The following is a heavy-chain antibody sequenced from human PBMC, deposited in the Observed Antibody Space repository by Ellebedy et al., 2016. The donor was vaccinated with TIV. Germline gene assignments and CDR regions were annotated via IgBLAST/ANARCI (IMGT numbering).Heavy chain of an antibody. CDR2: ISSGASYI. CDR3: ARDAFSSGAYYFDS. J-gene: IGHJ4*02. V-gene: IGHV3-21*01. Sequence: GGSLRLSCAASGFTFSSYAMNWVRQAPGRGLEWVSSISSGASYIYYADSVKGRFTISRDNAKNSLFLQMISLRAEDTAVYYCARDAFSSGAYYFDSWGQGTLVTVSS. CDR1: GFTFSSYA. D-gene: IGHD6-6*01.